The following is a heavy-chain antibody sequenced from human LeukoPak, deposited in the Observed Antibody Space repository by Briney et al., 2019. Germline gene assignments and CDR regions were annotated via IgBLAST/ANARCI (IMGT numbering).Heavy chain of an antibody. V-gene: IGHV1-2*02. CDR2: INPNSGGT. Sequence: ASVKVSCKASGYTFTGYYMHWVRQAPGQGLEWMGWINPNSGGTNYAQKFQGRVTMNRDTSISTAYMELSRLRSDDTAVYYCARVLIEVVTADAFDIWGQGTMVTVSS. D-gene: IGHD2-21*02. CDR3: ARVLIEVVTADAFDI. CDR1: GYTFTGYY. J-gene: IGHJ3*02.